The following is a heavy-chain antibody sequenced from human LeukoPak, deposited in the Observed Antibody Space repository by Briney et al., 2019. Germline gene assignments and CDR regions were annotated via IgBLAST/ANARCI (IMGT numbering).Heavy chain of an antibody. V-gene: IGHV3-30*02. CDR1: GFTFSSYG. CDR2: IRYDGSNK. Sequence: GGSLRLSCAASGFTFSSYGMHWVRQAPGKGLEWVAFIRYDGSNKYYADSVKGRFTISRDSSKNTLYLQMNSLRAEDTAVYYCAKDPYYYYYMDVWGKGTTVTVSS. J-gene: IGHJ6*03. CDR3: AKDPYYYYYMDV.